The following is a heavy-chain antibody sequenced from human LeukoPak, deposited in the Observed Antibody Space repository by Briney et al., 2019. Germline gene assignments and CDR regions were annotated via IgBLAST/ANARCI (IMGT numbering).Heavy chain of an antibody. V-gene: IGHV3-74*01. CDR2: INPAGNYG. CDR3: ARDGLATDTAMVTYYYYYGMDV. J-gene: IGHJ6*02. Sequence: PGGSLRLSCAASGFTFSNYWMHWVRQAPGKGLVWVSRINPAGNYGNYADSVKGRFTISRDNSKNTLYLQMNSLRAEDTAVYYCARDGLATDTAMVTYYYYYGMDVWGQGTTVTVSS. D-gene: IGHD5-18*01. CDR1: GFTFSNYW.